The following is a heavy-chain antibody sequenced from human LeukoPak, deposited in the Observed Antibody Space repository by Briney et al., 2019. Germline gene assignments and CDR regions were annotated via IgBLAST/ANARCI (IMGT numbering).Heavy chain of an antibody. V-gene: IGHV3-21*06. CDR1: GFTFSSYS. CDR3: ARQAVARPFDL. J-gene: IGHJ3*01. Sequence: GGSLRLTCAASGFTFSSYSMDWVRQAPGKGLEWVSSISSSSAYIFYSDSVKGRFTISRDNAQSSLYLQMNSLRAGDTAVYYCARQAVARPFDLWGQGTMVAVSS. CDR2: ISSSSAYI.